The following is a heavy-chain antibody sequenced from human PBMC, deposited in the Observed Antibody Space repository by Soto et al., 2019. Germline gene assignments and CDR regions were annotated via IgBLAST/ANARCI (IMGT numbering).Heavy chain of an antibody. V-gene: IGHV4-59*01. Sequence: SETLSLTCTVSGGSISSYYWSWIRQPPGKGLEWIGYIYYSGSTNYNPSLKSRVTISVDTSKNQFSLKLSSVTAADTAVYYCAREVAAGFLDPWGQGTLVTVSS. CDR1: GGSISSYY. D-gene: IGHD6-13*01. CDR2: IYYSGST. J-gene: IGHJ5*02. CDR3: AREVAAGFLDP.